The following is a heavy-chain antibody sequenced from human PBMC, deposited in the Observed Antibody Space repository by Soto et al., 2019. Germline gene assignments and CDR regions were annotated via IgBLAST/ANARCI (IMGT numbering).Heavy chain of an antibody. CDR2: VYYSGNT. CDR1: GGSISSYY. V-gene: IGHV4-59*01. D-gene: IGHD1-26*01. Sequence: QVQLQESGPGLVKPSETLSLTCTVSGGSISSYYWSWIRQPPGKGLEWIGYVYYSGNTYYNPSLKSRVSISVDTSKNQSSLKLSSVTVADTAVYYCAREGGGYYSADYWGQGTLVTVSS. CDR3: AREGGGYYSADY. J-gene: IGHJ4*02.